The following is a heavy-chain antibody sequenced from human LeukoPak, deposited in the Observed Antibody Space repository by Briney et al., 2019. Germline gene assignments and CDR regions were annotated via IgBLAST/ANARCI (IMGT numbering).Heavy chain of an antibody. J-gene: IGHJ6*02. D-gene: IGHD4-17*01. Sequence: RRSLRLSCAASGFTFSSYGMHWVRQAPGKGLEWVAVISYDGSNKYYADSVKGRFTISRDNSKNTLYLQMNSLRAEDTAVYYCAKDQWDAVTYYYYYGMDVWGQGTTVTVSS. V-gene: IGHV3-30*18. CDR2: ISYDGSNK. CDR1: GFTFSSYG. CDR3: AKDQWDAVTYYYYYGMDV.